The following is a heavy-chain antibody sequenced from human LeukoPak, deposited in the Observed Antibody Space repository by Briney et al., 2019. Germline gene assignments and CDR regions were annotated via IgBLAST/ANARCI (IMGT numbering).Heavy chain of an antibody. CDR3: ARGPNVDIVATIGMDV. CDR2: ISYDGSNK. D-gene: IGHD5-12*01. J-gene: IGHJ6*02. Sequence: GGSLRLSCAASGFTFSSYAMHWVRQAPGKGLEWVAVISYDGSNKYYADSVKGRFTIFRDNSKNTLYLQMNSLRAEDTAVYYCARGPNVDIVATIGMDVWGQGTTVTVSS. CDR1: GFTFSSYA. V-gene: IGHV3-30*07.